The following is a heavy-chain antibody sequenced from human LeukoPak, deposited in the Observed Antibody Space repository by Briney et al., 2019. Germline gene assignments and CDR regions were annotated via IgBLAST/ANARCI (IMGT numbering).Heavy chain of an antibody. CDR2: ISSSGSTI. J-gene: IGHJ4*02. Sequence: PGGSLRLSCAASGFTFSSYEMNWVRQAPGKGLEWISYISSSGSTIYYADSVKGRFTISRDNAKNSLYLQMKSLRAEDTAVYYCSRESSGWNENYWGQGTLVTVSS. D-gene: IGHD6-19*01. CDR1: GFTFSSYE. V-gene: IGHV3-48*03. CDR3: SRESSGWNENY.